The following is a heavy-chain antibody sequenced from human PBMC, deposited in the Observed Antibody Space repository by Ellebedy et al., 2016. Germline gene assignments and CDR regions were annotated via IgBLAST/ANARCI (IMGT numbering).Heavy chain of an antibody. CDR1: GFTFSNYV. V-gene: IGHV3-23*01. CDR3: RHGHYADY. J-gene: IGHJ4*02. Sequence: GESLKISCTASGFTFSNYVMSWVRQAPGKGLKWVSGISRTDDSTYYADSVKGRFTVSRDNPRKTVYLRMNNLRAEDTARYYCRHGHYADYWGQGTLVTVSS. CDR2: ISRTDDST.